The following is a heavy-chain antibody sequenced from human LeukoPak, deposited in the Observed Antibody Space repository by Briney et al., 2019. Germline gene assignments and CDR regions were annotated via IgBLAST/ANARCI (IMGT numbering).Heavy chain of an antibody. CDR2: INPNSGGT. CDR3: ARDRGGQYYYDSSGGFDY. J-gene: IGHJ4*02. CDR1: GYTFTGYY. Sequence: ASVKVSCKASGYTFTGYYMHWVRQAPGQGLEWMGWINPNSGGTNYAQKFQGRVTMTRDTSISTAYMELSRLRSDDTAVYYCARDRGGQYYYDSSGGFDYWGQGTLVTVSS. V-gene: IGHV1-2*02. D-gene: IGHD3-22*01.